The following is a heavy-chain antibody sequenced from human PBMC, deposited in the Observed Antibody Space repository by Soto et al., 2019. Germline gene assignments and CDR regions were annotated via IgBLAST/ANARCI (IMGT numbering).Heavy chain of an antibody. D-gene: IGHD3-16*02. Sequence: EVQLVESGGGLVKPGGSLTLSCAASGFPFTNAWMSWVRQVPGKGLEWVARVLSKADGGTTDYAAPVKDRFTTSRDESMNTLHLQMNSLKTEDTAVYYCTVYDYIWGSNRYRWAYWGQGALVTVSS. J-gene: IGHJ4*02. CDR1: GFPFTNAW. CDR2: VLSKADGGTT. V-gene: IGHV3-15*01. CDR3: TVYDYIWGSNRYRWAY.